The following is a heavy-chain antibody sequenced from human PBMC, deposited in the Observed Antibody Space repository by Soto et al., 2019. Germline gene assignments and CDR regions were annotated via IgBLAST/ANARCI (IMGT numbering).Heavy chain of an antibody. CDR2: ITATGDRT. J-gene: IGHJ4*02. D-gene: IGHD3-22*01. V-gene: IGHV3-23*01. Sequence: LRLSCAASGFIFSDYYMSWIRQAPGKGLEWVSAITATGDRTYYADSVTGRFTISRDNSKKTHYLQMTSLRAEDTAMYYCATMKGYFEYWGQGTPVTVSS. CDR1: GFIFSDYY. CDR3: ATMKGYFEY.